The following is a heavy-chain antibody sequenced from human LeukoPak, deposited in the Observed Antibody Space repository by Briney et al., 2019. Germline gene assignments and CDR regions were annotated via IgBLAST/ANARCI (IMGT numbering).Heavy chain of an antibody. V-gene: IGHV3-33*01. CDR1: GFTFSSFG. CDR3: ARGSGGSSYSGVDY. J-gene: IGHJ4*02. Sequence: PGRSLTLSCAASGFTFSSFGMHWVRQAPGKGLEWVAVIWYDASNKYYADSVKGRFTISRDNSKNTLYLHMNSLRDDDTAVYYCARGSGGSSYSGVDYWGQGTLVTVSS. D-gene: IGHD2-15*01. CDR2: IWYDASNK.